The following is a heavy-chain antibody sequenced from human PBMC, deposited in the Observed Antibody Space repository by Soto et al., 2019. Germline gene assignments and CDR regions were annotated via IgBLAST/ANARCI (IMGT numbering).Heavy chain of an antibody. V-gene: IGHV1-2*02. CDR3: ARRGRIAVAGPAFDP. D-gene: IGHD6-19*01. J-gene: IGHJ5*02. CDR1: GYTFTGYY. CDR2: INPNSGGT. Sequence: QVQLVQSGAEVKKPGASVKVSCKASGYTFTGYYMHWVRQAPGQGLEWMGWINPNSGGTNYAQKFQDRVTMTRNTSISTAYMELSSLRSEDTAVYYCARRGRIAVAGPAFDPWGQGTLVTVSS.